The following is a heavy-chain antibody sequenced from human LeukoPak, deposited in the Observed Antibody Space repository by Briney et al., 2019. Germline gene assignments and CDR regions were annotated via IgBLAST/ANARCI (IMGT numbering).Heavy chain of an antibody. D-gene: IGHD1-1*01. CDR1: GFDVSVNY. J-gene: IGHJ4*02. CDR2: IHDDGRT. CDR3: ARGFLQLTPYYFDY. Sequence: GGSLRLSCAASGFDVSVNYTNWIRQSPEKGLEWVSIIHDDGRTYYADSVKGRFTVSRDDSKNTVSLQMDSLRVDDTGIYYCARGFLQLTPYYFDYWGQGALVTVSS. V-gene: IGHV3-66*01.